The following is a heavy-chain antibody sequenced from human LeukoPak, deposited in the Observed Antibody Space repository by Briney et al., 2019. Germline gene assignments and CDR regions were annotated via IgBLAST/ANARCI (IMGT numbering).Heavy chain of an antibody. CDR3: ARHRSINYYGSGSYSY. CDR2: IYYSGST. CDR1: GGSISNSSYY. J-gene: IGHJ4*02. V-gene: IGHV4-39*01. Sequence: SETLSLTCTVSGGSISNSSYYWGWIRQPPGKGLEWIGSIYYSGSTYYNLSLKSRVTISVDTSKNQFSLKLRSVTAADTAVYYCARHRSINYYGSGSYSYWGQGTLVTVSS. D-gene: IGHD3-10*01.